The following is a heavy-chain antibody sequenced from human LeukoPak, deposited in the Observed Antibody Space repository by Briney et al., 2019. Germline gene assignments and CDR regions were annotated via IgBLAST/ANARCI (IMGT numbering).Heavy chain of an antibody. V-gene: IGHV4-39*01. CDR2: IYYSGST. J-gene: IGHJ2*01. Sequence: SETLSLTCTVSGGSISSSSYYWGWIRQPPGKGLEWIGSIYYSGSTYYNPSLKSRVTISVDTSKNQFSLKLSSVTAADTAVYYCVRQREGYFDLWGRGTQVTVSS. CDR1: GGSISSSSYY. CDR3: VRQREGYFDL.